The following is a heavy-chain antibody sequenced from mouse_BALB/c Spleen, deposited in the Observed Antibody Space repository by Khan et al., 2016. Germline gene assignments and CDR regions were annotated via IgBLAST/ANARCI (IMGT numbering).Heavy chain of an antibody. D-gene: IGHD3-1*01. J-gene: IGHJ3*01. V-gene: IGHV1-77*01. CDR1: GYTFTDYY. Sequence: QVQLQQSGAELARPGASVKLSCKASGYTFTDYYINWVKQRTGQGLEWIGEIYPGSGNTYYNEKFKGKATLTADKSSSTAYMQLSSLTSEDSAVYFCARSGAYWGQGTLVTVSA. CDR2: IYPGSGNT. CDR3: ARSGAY.